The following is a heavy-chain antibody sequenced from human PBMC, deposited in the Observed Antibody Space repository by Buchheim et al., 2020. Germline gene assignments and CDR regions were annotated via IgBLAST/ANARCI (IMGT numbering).Heavy chain of an antibody. CDR2: ISGSGGDR. D-gene: IGHD6-13*01. CDR3: AKDGTLAAAATTYFNY. Sequence: ELQLLESGGGLAQPGGSLRLSCAASGFTFSSYAMSWVRQAPGKGLEWVSVISGSGGDRYYADSVKGRFTLSRDHSKNTLYLQMNSLRAEDTAVYYCAKDGTLAAAATTYFNYWGQGTL. CDR1: GFTFSSYA. J-gene: IGHJ4*02. V-gene: IGHV3-23*01.